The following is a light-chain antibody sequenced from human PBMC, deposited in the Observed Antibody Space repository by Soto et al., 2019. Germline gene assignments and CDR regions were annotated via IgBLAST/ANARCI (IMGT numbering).Light chain of an antibody. V-gene: IGKV1-39*01. CDR1: QSISSY. CDR3: HQNYSTPRT. CDR2: AAS. J-gene: IGKJ3*01. Sequence: DIQMTQSPSSLSASVGDRVTITCRASQSISSYLNWYQQKPGKAPKLLIYAASSLQSRIPSRFIGSGSGTDFTLTISSLQPEDFATYYCHQNYSTPRTFGPGTKVDIK.